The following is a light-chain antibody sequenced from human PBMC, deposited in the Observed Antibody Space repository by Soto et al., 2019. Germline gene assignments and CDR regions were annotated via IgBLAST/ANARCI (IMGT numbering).Light chain of an antibody. Sequence: QAVVTQEPSLSVSPGGTVTLTCASSTGPVTSGYYPNWFQQKPGQAPRPLIYSTTNEHSWTHARFSGSLLGGKAALTLSGVLPEDEAEYYCLLDYGSPQPNWVFGGGTKLTVL. V-gene: IGLV7-43*01. CDR3: LLDYGSPQPNWV. J-gene: IGLJ3*02. CDR2: STT. CDR1: TGPVTSGYY.